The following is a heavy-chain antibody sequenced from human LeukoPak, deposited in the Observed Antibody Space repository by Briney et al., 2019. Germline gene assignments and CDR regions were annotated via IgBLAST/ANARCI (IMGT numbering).Heavy chain of an antibody. Sequence: GGSLRLSCAASGFTFSSYAMHWVRQAPGKGLEWVAVISYDGSNKYYADSVKGRFTISRDNSKDTLYLQMNSLRAEDTAVYYCARSSSGFDYWGQGTLVTVSS. CDR1: GFTFSSYA. CDR2: ISYDGSNK. J-gene: IGHJ4*02. D-gene: IGHD6-19*01. V-gene: IGHV3-30*04. CDR3: ARSSSGFDY.